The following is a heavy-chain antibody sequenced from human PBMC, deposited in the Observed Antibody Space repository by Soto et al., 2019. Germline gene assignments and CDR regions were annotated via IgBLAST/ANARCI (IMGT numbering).Heavy chain of an antibody. CDR2: IDPSDSYT. Sequence: PGESLKISCKGSGYSFTSYWISWVRQMPGKGLEWMGRIDPSDSYTNYSPSFQGHVTISADKSISTAYLQWSSLKASDTAMYYCAREHTNTTYYYYGMDVWGQGTTVTVSS. V-gene: IGHV5-10-1*01. CDR1: GYSFTSYW. J-gene: IGHJ6*02. CDR3: AREHTNTTYYYYGMDV.